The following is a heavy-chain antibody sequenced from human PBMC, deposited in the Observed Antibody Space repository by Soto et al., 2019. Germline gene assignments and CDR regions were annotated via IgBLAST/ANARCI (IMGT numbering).Heavy chain of an antibody. V-gene: IGHV3-23*01. CDR1: GFTFSSYS. J-gene: IGHJ4*02. CDR3: AKRYSGSVRSPPLINY. D-gene: IGHD3-10*01. CDR2: VGGGGDNT. Sequence: EVQLLESGGGLVQPGGSLRLSCAASGFTFSSYSMNWVRQAPGKGLEWVASVGGGGDNTFYADSVKGRFTISRDDSQNTLYLQMNSLRAEDTAVYFCAKRYSGSVRSPPLINYWGQGTLVTVSS.